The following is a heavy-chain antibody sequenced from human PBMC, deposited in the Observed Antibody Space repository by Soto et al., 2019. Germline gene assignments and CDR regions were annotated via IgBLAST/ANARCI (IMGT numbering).Heavy chain of an antibody. V-gene: IGHV3-74*01. CDR3: GSVFEY. CDR2: INGDGSGT. J-gene: IGHJ4*02. CDR1: GFTFTNYW. Sequence: PGGSLRLSCAASGFTFTNYWMHWVRQVPGKGLVWVSRINGDGSGTSYADSVKGRFTISRDNAKNMLYLQMNSLRAQDTAVYYCGSVFEYWGQGTMVTVSS.